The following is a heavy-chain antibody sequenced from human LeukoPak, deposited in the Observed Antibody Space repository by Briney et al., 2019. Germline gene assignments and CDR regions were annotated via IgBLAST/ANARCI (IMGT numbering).Heavy chain of an antibody. V-gene: IGHV1-24*01. D-gene: IGHD1-26*01. CDR2: FDPERGET. CDR3: ATGSIVYDF. CDR1: GHSLTKFT. Sequence: GASVKVSCKVSGHSLTKFTMEWVRQAPGKGLGWMGGFDPERGETIHAQKFQGRFTMTEDTSTDTAYMELNSLTSEDTAVYYCATGSIVYDFWGQGTLVTVSS. J-gene: IGHJ4*02.